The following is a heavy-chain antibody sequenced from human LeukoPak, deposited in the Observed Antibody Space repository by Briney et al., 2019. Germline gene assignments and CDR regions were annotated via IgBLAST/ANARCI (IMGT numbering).Heavy chain of an antibody. CDR3: ARAVTMVRGVIFDDWFDP. J-gene: IGHJ5*02. CDR1: GGTFSSYT. CDR2: IIATLDIA. D-gene: IGHD3-10*01. V-gene: IGHV1-69*02. Sequence: ASVKVSCKASGGTFSSYTFSWVRQAPGQGLEWMGRIIATLDIANFAQKFQGRVTITADKSTSTAYMELSSLRSEDTAVYYCARAVTMVRGVIFDDWFDPWGQGTLVTVSS.